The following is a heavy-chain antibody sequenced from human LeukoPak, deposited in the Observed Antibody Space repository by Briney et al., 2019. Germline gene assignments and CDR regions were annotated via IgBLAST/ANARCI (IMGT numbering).Heavy chain of an antibody. D-gene: IGHD2-21*02. CDR2: ISSSGSTI. CDR3: ARAEYCGGDCYYRGDQTAFDY. V-gene: IGHV3-11*01. Sequence: GGSLRLSCAASGFTFSDYYMSWIRQAPGKGLEWVSYISSSGSTIYYADSVKGRFTISRDNAKNSLYLQMNSLRAEDTAVYYCARAEYCGGDCYYRGDQTAFDYWGQGTLATVSS. J-gene: IGHJ4*02. CDR1: GFTFSDYY.